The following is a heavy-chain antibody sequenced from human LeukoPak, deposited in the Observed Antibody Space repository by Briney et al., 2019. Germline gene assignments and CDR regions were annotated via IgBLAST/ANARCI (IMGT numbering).Heavy chain of an antibody. CDR3: ASKKGSGRPFDY. J-gene: IGHJ4*02. V-gene: IGHV4-61*08. D-gene: IGHD1-26*01. CDR2: IYYSGSI. Sequence: SETLSLTCTVPGGSVSSGGYYWSWIRQPPGKGLEWIGYIYYSGSINYNPSLKSRVTISVDTSKNQFSLNLSSVTAADTAVYYCASKKGSGRPFDYWGQGTLVTVSS. CDR1: GGSVSSGGYY.